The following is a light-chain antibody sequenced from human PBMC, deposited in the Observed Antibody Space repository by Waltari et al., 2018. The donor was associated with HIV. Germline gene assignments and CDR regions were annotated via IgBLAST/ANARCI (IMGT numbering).Light chain of an antibody. CDR3: QQRSNWPSYT. CDR2: DAS. CDR1: QSVSNF. J-gene: IGKJ2*01. Sequence: EIVLTQSPATLSLSLGKRASLSCKASQSVSNFLAWYQQKPGQAPRLLIYDASNRATGIPARFSGSGSGTDFTLTINSLEPEDFAVYYCQQRSNWPSYTFGQGTKLEI. V-gene: IGKV3-11*01.